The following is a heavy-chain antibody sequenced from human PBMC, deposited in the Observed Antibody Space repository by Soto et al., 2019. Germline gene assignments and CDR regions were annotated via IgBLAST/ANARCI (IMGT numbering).Heavy chain of an antibody. CDR1: GFSLSTSGVG. CDR2: IYWDDDK. Sequence: QITLKESGPTLVKPTQTLTLTCTFSGFSLSTSGVGVGWIRQPPGKALEWLALIYWDDDKRYSPSLKSRLTSTKHTSKNQVVLKMTNMDPVDTATYYCAHRRPEGYYDSSAKFDPWGQGTLVTVSS. D-gene: IGHD3-22*01. V-gene: IGHV2-5*02. CDR3: AHRRPEGYYDSSAKFDP. J-gene: IGHJ5*02.